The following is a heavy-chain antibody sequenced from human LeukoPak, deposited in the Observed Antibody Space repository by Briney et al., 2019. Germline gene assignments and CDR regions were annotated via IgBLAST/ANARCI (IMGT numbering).Heavy chain of an antibody. Sequence: GASVKVSCKASGYTFTSYGISWVRQAPGQGLEWMGRIIPILGIANYAQKFQGRVTITADKTTSTAYMELSSLRSEDTAVYYCARAPSIVVVPFWFDSWGQGTLVTVSS. J-gene: IGHJ5*01. V-gene: IGHV1-69*04. CDR3: ARAPSIVVVPFWFDS. CDR1: GYTFTSYG. D-gene: IGHD2-2*01. CDR2: IIPILGIA.